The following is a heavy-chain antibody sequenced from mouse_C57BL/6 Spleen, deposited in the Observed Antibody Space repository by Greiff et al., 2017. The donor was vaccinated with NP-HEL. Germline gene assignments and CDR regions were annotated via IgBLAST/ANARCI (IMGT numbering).Heavy chain of an antibody. CDR1: GYTFTSYW. V-gene: IGHV1-59*01. Sequence: QVQLQQPGAELVRPGTSVKLSCKASGYTFTSYWMHWVKQRPGQGLEWIGVIDPSDSYTNYNQKFKGKATLTVDTSSSTAYMQLSSLTSEDSAVYYCARIYDYGSSYVDYAMDYWGQGTSVTVSS. CDR3: ARIYDYGSSYVDYAMDY. D-gene: IGHD1-1*01. J-gene: IGHJ4*01. CDR2: IDPSDSYT.